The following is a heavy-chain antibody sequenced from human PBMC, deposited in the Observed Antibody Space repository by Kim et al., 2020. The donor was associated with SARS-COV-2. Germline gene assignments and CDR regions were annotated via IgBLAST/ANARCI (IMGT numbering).Heavy chain of an antibody. Sequence: ASVKVSCKASGYTFTGYYMHWVRQAPGQGLEWMGRINPNSGGTNYAQKFQGRVTMTRDTSISTAYMELSRLRSDDTAVYYCARVAVRGVILGRFDPWGQGTLVTVSS. CDR1: GYTFTGYY. D-gene: IGHD3-10*01. CDR2: INPNSGGT. CDR3: ARVAVRGVILGRFDP. V-gene: IGHV1-2*06. J-gene: IGHJ5*02.